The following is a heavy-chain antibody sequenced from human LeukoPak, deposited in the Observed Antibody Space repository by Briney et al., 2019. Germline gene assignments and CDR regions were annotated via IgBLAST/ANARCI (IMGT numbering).Heavy chain of an antibody. CDR3: ARDSAGNDY. CDR2: IKQDGSEK. V-gene: IGHV3-7*01. J-gene: IGHJ4*02. D-gene: IGHD6-13*01. CDR1: GFTFSTYW. Sequence: AGGSLRLSCEASGFTFSTYWMSWVRQAPGKGLEWVANIKQDGSEKYYVDSAKGRFTISRDNAKNSLYLQMNSLRAEDTAMYYCARDSAGNDYWGQGTLVTVSS.